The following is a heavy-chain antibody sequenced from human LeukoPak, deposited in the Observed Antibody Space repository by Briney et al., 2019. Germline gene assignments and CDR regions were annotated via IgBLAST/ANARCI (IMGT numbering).Heavy chain of an antibody. V-gene: IGHV4-39*07. J-gene: IGHJ6*03. Sequence: KPSETLSLTCSVSGGSISSSSYYWGWIRQPPGKGLEWIGIIYYSGSTYYNPSLKSRVTISVDTSKTQFSLKLSSVTAADTAVYYCARGYYYMDVWGKGTTVTVSS. CDR1: GGSISSSSYY. CDR2: IYYSGST. CDR3: ARGYYYMDV.